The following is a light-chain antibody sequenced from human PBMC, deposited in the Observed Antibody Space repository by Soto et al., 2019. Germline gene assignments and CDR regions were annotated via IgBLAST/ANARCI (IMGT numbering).Light chain of an antibody. CDR1: QSVSSSS. V-gene: IGKV3-20*01. CDR3: QQYGSSPIT. J-gene: IGKJ5*01. Sequence: EIVVTQSPSTLSLSPGDRATLSCRAIQSVSSSSLAWYQQKPGQAPGLLIYGASRRATGIPDRFSGSGSGTAFTLTISRLEPEDFAVYSCQQYGSSPITFGRGTRLEIK. CDR2: GAS.